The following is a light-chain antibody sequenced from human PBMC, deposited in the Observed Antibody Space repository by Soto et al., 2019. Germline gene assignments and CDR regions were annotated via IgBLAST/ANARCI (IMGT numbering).Light chain of an antibody. V-gene: IGLV1-40*01. CDR1: SSNIGAGYD. Sequence: QSVLTQPPSVSGAPGQTVTISCTGSSSNIGAGYDVHWYQQLPGTAPKLLIYGNSNQPSGVPDRFSGSKSCTSASLAIAGLQAEDEADYYCQSYDSSLKVFGGGTKLTV. CDR2: GNS. CDR3: QSYDSSLKV. J-gene: IGLJ2*01.